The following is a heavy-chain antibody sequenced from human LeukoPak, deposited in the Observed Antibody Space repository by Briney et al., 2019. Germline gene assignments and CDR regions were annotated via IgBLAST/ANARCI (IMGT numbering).Heavy chain of an antibody. Sequence: ASVKVSCKASGYTFTSYGISWVRQAPGQGLEWMGWISAYNGNTNYAQKLQGRVTMTTDTSTSTAYVELRSLRSDDTAVYYCARDPPTAMDFDYWGQGTLVTVSS. CDR3: ARDPPTAMDFDY. CDR1: GYTFTSYG. D-gene: IGHD5-18*01. CDR2: ISAYNGNT. J-gene: IGHJ4*02. V-gene: IGHV1-18*01.